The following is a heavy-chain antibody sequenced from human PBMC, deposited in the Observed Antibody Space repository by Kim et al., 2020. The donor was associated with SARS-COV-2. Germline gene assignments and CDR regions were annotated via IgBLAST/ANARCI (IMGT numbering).Heavy chain of an antibody. CDR2: IIPIFGTA. V-gene: IGHV1-69*13. J-gene: IGHJ4*02. CDR3: ARSIVGATSSGGDFDY. Sequence: SVKVSCKASGGTFSNYAISWVRQAPGQGLEWMGGIIPIFGTANYAQKFQGRVTITADESTSTAYMELSSLRSEDTAVYYCARSIVGATSSGGDFDYWGQGTLVTVSS. CDR1: GGTFSNYA. D-gene: IGHD1-26*01.